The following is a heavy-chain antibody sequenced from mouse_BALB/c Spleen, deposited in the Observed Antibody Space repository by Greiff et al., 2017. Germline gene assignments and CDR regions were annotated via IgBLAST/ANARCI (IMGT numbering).Heavy chain of an antibody. Sequence: EVKLVESGGGLVKPGGSLKLSCAASGFTFSSYAMSWVRQTPEKRLEWVASISSGGSTYYPDSVKGRFTISRDNARNILYLQMSSLRCEDSAMYYCEGYEGYYGYAMDYWGQGTTVTVSS. V-gene: IGHV5-6-5*01. J-gene: IGHJ4*01. CDR1: GFTFSSYA. CDR3: EGYEGYYGYAMDY. CDR2: ISSGGST. D-gene: IGHD2-3*01.